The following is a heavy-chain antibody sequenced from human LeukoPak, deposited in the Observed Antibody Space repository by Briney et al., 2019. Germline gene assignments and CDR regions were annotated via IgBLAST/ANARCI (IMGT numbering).Heavy chain of an antibody. CDR3: ARGIDY. CDR1: GGSFSGYS. J-gene: IGHJ4*02. CDR2: INDRGST. V-gene: IGHV4-34*01. Sequence: PSETLSLTCAVYGGSFSGYSWDWVRQPPGKGLEWIGEINDRGSTNYNPSLKSRVTISLDTSKNQFSLKLTSVTAVDTAVYFCARGIDYWGQGTLVTVSS.